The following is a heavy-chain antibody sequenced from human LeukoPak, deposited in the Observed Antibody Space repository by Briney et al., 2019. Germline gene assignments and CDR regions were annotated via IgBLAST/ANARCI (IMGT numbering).Heavy chain of an antibody. J-gene: IGHJ4*02. Sequence: GGSLRLSCAASGFTFSSFDMHWVRQPTGQGLEWVSTIGTASDTYYPGSVEGRFTLSRDNAKNSLYLQMNSLTAGDTAVYYCARVSSSGVYFFDYWGQGALITVSS. CDR3: ARVSSSGVYFFDY. CDR2: IGTASDT. CDR1: GFTFSSFD. V-gene: IGHV3-13*01. D-gene: IGHD6-6*01.